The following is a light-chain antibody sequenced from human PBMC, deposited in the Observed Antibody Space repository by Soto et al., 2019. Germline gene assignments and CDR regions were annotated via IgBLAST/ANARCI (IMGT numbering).Light chain of an antibody. CDR2: RAS. CDR3: QQYGSSPWT. CDR1: QSITSH. V-gene: IGKV1-39*01. Sequence: DIQMTQSPSSLSASVGDRVTITCRAGQSITSHLNWYQKKEGKAPKLLIYRASTRATGIPDRFSGSGSGTDCTLIISRLEPEDVAVYHCQQYGSSPWTLGQGTKVDIK. J-gene: IGKJ1*01.